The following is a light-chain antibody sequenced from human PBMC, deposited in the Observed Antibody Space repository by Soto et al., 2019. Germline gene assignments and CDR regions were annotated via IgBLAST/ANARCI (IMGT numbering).Light chain of an antibody. Sequence: QSALTQPASVSGSLGQSITISCTGTSSDVGGYNYVSWYQQHPGKAPKLVIYDVSNRPSGVSNPFSGSKSGNTASLTISGLQAEDEADYYCSSYTSSSTPVFGGGTKLTVL. V-gene: IGLV2-14*01. CDR1: SSDVGGYNY. J-gene: IGLJ2*01. CDR2: DVS. CDR3: SSYTSSSTPV.